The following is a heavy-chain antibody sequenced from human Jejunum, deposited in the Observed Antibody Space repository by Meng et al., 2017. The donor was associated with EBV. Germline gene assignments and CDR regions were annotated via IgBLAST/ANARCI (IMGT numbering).Heavy chain of an antibody. CDR3: AKSNDYSLNS. J-gene: IGHJ4*02. D-gene: IGHD4-11*01. CDR1: GDSTSSGHW. V-gene: IGHV4-4*02. CDR2: MHPGGST. Sequence: QLTGSGPGWGKPSVPLSLPCAVAGDSTSSGHWWSWVRQPPGKGLEWIGEMHPGGSTNYNPSLKSRVTISVDNSKNQFSLKLTSVTAADTAVYYCAKSNDYSLNSWGQGTLVTVSS.